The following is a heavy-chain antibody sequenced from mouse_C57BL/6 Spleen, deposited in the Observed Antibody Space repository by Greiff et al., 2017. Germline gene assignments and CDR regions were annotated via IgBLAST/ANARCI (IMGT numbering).Heavy chain of an antibody. CDR1: GFTFSDAW. CDR2: IRNKANNHAT. D-gene: IGHD2-4*01. CDR3: TRDDYDGTGFAY. J-gene: IGHJ3*01. V-gene: IGHV6-6*01. Sequence: EVQLQESGGGLVQPGGSMKLSCAASGFTFSDAWMDWVRQSPEKGLEWVAEIRNKANNHATYYAESVKGRFTISRDDSKSSVYLQMNSLRAEDTGIYYCTRDDYDGTGFAYWGQGTLVTVSA.